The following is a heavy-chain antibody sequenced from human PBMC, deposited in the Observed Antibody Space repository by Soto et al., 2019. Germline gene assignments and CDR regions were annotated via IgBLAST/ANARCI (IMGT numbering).Heavy chain of an antibody. D-gene: IGHD2-8*01. CDR2: IYYTGST. CDR3: AMAKTNLYNWFDP. J-gene: IGHJ5*02. Sequence: QVQLQESGPGLVKPSETLSLTCTVSGGSINSYYWCLIRQPPGKGLEWIGQIYYTGSTNYNPSLKGRVTLSVDRSKTQFSLRLSSVTAADTAVYYCAMAKTNLYNWFDPLGQGTLVTCSS. CDR1: GGSINSYY. V-gene: IGHV4-59*08.